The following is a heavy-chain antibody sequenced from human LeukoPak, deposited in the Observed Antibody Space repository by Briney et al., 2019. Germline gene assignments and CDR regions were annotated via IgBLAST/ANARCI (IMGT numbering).Heavy chain of an antibody. D-gene: IGHD4-11*01. CDR1: GFTFSSYD. Sequence: PGGSLRPSCAASGFTFSSYDMTWVRQAPGKGLEWVSAISGSGGSTYYAGSVKGRFTISRDNSKNTLYLQMNSLRAEDTAVYFCAKEAYSSNCFDPWGQGALVTVSS. V-gene: IGHV3-23*01. CDR2: ISGSGGST. J-gene: IGHJ5*02. CDR3: AKEAYSSNCFDP.